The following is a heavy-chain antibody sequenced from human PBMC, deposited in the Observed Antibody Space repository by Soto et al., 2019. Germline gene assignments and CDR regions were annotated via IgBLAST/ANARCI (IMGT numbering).Heavy chain of an antibody. V-gene: IGHV3-48*01. CDR3: ASYNWNDVQAFDF. CDR1: GLTFSIYS. CDR2: ISSTSGTI. J-gene: IGHJ3*01. D-gene: IGHD1-1*01. Sequence: EVQLVESGGGLVQPGGSLRLSCTASGLTFSIYSMNWVRQAPGKGLEWVSYISSTSGTIYYADSVRGRFTISRDNAKNPLYLEMNSLRAEDTAVYYCASYNWNDVQAFDFWGQGTMVTVSS.